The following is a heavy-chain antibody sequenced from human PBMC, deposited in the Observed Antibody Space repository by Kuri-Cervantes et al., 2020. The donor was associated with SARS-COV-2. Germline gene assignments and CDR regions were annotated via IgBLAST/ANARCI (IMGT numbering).Heavy chain of an antibody. CDR1: GFTFSSYA. Sequence: GESLKISCAASGFTFSSYAMSWVRQAPGKGLEWVSAISGSGGSTYYADSVKGRFTISSDNSKNTLYLQMNSLRAEDTAVYYCARDKRGITMVRGDLNYWGQGTLVTVSS. CDR3: ARDKRGITMVRGDLNY. D-gene: IGHD3-10*01. J-gene: IGHJ4*02. V-gene: IGHV3-23*01. CDR2: ISGSGGST.